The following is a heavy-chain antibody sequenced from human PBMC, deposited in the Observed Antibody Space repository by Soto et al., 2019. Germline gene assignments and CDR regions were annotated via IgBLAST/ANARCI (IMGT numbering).Heavy chain of an antibody. CDR3: ARHSVMRDQKYYFDY. CDR1: GYSFTSYW. Sequence: GESLKISCKGSGYSFTSYWISWVRQMPGKGLEWMGRIDPSDSYTNYSPSFQGHVTISADKSISTAYLQWSSLKASDTAMYYCARHSVMRDQKYYFDYCGQGTLVTVSS. J-gene: IGHJ4*02. V-gene: IGHV5-10-1*01. CDR2: IDPSDSYT. D-gene: IGHD1-26*01.